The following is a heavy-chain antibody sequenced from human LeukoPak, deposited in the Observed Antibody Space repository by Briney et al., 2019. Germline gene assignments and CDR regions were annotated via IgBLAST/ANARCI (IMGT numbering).Heavy chain of an antibody. V-gene: IGHV1-3*01. CDR1: GYTFTSYA. D-gene: IGHD6-13*01. CDR2: INAGNGNT. J-gene: IGHJ4*02. Sequence: ASVKVSCKASGYTFTSYAMHWVRQAPGQRLEWMGWINAGNGNTKYSQEFQGRVTITRDTSASTAYMELSRLRSDDTAVYYCARDRNFRAAAGKPRFDYWGQGTLVTVSS. CDR3: ARDRNFRAAAGKPRFDY.